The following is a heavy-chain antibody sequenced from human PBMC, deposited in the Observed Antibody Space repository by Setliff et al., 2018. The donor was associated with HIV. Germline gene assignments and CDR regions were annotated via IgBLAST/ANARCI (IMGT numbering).Heavy chain of an antibody. CDR2: INTSGGSA. CDR1: GYTFTTYP. V-gene: IGHV1-46*01. D-gene: IGHD6-19*01. CDR3: ARNQGDSSGWYAGDF. J-gene: IGHJ4*01. Sequence: AASVKVSCKASGYTFTTYPMHWVRQAPGQGLEWMGVINTSGGSAGYAEKFRGRVTMTRDTSTNTVYMDLRNLRSEDTAVYYCARNQGDSSGWYAGDFWGHGTLVTVSS.